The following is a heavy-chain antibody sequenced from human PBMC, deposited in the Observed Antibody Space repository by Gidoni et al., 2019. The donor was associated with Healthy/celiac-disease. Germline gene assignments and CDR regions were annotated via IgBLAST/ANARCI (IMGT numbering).Heavy chain of an antibody. V-gene: IGHV3-23*01. D-gene: IGHD3-16*02. Sequence: EVQLLESGGGLVQPGGSLRLSCAASGFTFSSYAMSWVRQAPGKGLEWVSAISGSGGSTYYADSVKGRFTISRDNSKNTLYLQMNSLRAEDTAVYYCAKDYVITFGGVIVGGGLDYWGQGTLVTVSS. J-gene: IGHJ4*02. CDR1: GFTFSSYA. CDR2: ISGSGGST. CDR3: AKDYVITFGGVIVGGGLDY.